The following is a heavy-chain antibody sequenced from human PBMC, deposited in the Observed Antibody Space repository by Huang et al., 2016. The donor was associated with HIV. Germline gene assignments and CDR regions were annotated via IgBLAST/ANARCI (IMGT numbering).Heavy chain of an antibody. CDR3: ARGRDTTEMDTVDDALDV. J-gene: IGHJ3*01. Sequence: QVRLQQWGGGLVMPSETLSRHCAVYGGPFSTHYCGWIRQSPGKGLELIAEIKNNGHANFNPSLRSRVSRSVDTSKNQFSLNVTSVTAADTAIYYCARGRDTTEMDTVDDALDVWDQGTLVIVSS. CDR1: GGPFSTHY. V-gene: IGHV4-34*02. D-gene: IGHD1-1*01. CDR2: IKNNGHA.